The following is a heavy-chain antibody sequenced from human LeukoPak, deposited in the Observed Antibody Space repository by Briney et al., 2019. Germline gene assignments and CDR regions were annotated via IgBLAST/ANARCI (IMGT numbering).Heavy chain of an antibody. J-gene: IGHJ3*02. V-gene: IGHV4-61*01. D-gene: IGHD2-8*01. Sequence: SETLSLTCTVSGGSVSSGTYYWSWIRQPPGKGLEWIGYIYYSGSTNYNPSLKSRVTISVDTSKNQCSLKLSSVTTADTAVYYCTRSTNLEAFDIWGQGTMVTVSS. CDR1: GGSVSSGTYY. CDR3: TRSTNLEAFDI. CDR2: IYYSGST.